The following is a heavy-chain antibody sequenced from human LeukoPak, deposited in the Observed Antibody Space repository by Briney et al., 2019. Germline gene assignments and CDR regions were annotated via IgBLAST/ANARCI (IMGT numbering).Heavy chain of an antibody. CDR2: IYPGDSDT. D-gene: IGHD6-13*01. J-gene: IGHJ4*02. V-gene: IGHV5-51*01. CDR1: GYSFTSYW. Sequence: GESLKISCKGSGYSFTSYWIGWVRQMPGKGLEWMGVIYPGDSDTRYSPSFQGQVTISADKSISTAYLQWSSLRASDTAMYYCARQKKYSTCWYLDYWGQGTLVTVSS. CDR3: ARQKKYSTCWYLDY.